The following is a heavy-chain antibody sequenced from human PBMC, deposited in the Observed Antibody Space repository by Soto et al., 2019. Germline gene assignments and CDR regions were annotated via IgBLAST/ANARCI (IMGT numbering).Heavy chain of an antibody. CDR3: ARTLYGDNVDY. Sequence: ASVKVSCKASGYTFTSYGISWVRQATGQGLEWMGWMNANSGNTGYAQKLQGRVTMTRNTSISTAYMELSSLRSEDTAVYYCARTLYGDNVDYWGQGTLVTVSS. D-gene: IGHD4-17*01. CDR2: MNANSGNT. CDR1: GYTFTSYG. J-gene: IGHJ4*02. V-gene: IGHV1-8*02.